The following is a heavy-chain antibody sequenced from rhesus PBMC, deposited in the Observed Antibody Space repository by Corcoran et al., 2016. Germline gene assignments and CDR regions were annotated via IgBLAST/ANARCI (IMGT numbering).Heavy chain of an antibody. D-gene: IGHD3-16*01. CDR2: IGGSIGSS. CDR1: GYSISSGYG. CDR3: VSYYSGSSYYFDY. V-gene: IGHV4-127*01. J-gene: IGHJ4*01. Sequence: QVQLQESGPGLVKPSETLSLTCAVSGYSISSGYGWSWIRQPPGKGLEGIGYIGGSIGSSNYKLSLKSRVTISKDTSKNQFSLKLSSVTAADTAVYYCVSYYSGSSYYFDYWGQGVLVTVSS.